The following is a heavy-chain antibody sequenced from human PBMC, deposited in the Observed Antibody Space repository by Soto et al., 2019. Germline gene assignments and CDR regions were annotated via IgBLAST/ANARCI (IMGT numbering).Heavy chain of an antibody. D-gene: IGHD6-25*01. J-gene: IGHJ5*02. CDR2: IYYSGST. Sequence: SETMSLTCTVSGGSISSSSYYWGWIRQPPGKGLEWIGSIYYSGSTYYNPSLKSRVTISVDTSKNQFSLKLSSVTAADTTVYYCALRLAATANNWCDPCGQGSRVTVSA. CDR1: GGSISSSSYY. V-gene: IGHV4-39*01. CDR3: ALRLAATANNWCDP.